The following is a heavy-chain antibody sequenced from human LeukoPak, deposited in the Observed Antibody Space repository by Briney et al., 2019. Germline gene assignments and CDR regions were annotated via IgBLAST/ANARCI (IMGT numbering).Heavy chain of an antibody. CDR3: ARDLGSGSYQDAFDI. Sequence: GGSLRLSCAASGFTFSSYGMHWVRQAPGKGLEWVSYISSSGSTIYYADSVKGRFTISGDNAKNSLYLQMNSLRAEDTAVYYCARDLGSGSYQDAFDIWGQGTMVTVSS. CDR2: ISSSGSTI. CDR1: GFTFSSYG. J-gene: IGHJ3*02. V-gene: IGHV3-48*04. D-gene: IGHD1-26*01.